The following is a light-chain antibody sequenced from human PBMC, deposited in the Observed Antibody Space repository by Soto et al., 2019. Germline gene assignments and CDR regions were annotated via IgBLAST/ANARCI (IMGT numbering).Light chain of an antibody. Sequence: EIVMTQSPATLSVSPWERATLSCGASQSVDSNLAWYQQKPGPAPRLLIFGASTRATGIPARFSGSRAGTEFTLTISSLQSEDFAVYYCQQRTNCPLTFGDGTKVDIK. CDR3: QQRTNCPLT. J-gene: IGKJ1*01. V-gene: IGKV3D-15*01. CDR1: QSVDSN. CDR2: GAS.